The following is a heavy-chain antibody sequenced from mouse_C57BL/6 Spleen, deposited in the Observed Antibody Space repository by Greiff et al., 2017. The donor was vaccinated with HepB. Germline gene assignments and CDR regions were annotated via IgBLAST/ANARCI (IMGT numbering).Heavy chain of an antibody. CDR1: GYTFTSYW. CDR2: IDPSDSYT. V-gene: IGHV1-50*01. Sequence: VQLQQPGAELVKPGASVKLSCKASGYTFTSYWMQWVKQRPGQGLEWIGEIDPSDSYTNYNQKFKGKATLTVDTSSSTAYMQLSSLTSEDSAVYYCASLYYGNWRGLDYWGQGTTLTVSS. CDR3: ASLYYGNWRGLDY. D-gene: IGHD2-1*01. J-gene: IGHJ2*01.